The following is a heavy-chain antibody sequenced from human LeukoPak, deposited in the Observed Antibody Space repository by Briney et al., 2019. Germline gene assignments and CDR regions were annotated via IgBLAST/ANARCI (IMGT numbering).Heavy chain of an antibody. CDR2: IIPILGIA. CDR3: ARGGSGSYPIDY. Sequence: GASVKVSCKASGGTFSSYAISWVRQAPGQGLEWMGRIIPILGIANYAQKFQGRVTITADKSTSTAYMELSSLRSDDTAVYYCARGGSGSYPIDYWGQGTLVTVSS. J-gene: IGHJ4*02. CDR1: GGTFSSYA. D-gene: IGHD3-10*01. V-gene: IGHV1-69*04.